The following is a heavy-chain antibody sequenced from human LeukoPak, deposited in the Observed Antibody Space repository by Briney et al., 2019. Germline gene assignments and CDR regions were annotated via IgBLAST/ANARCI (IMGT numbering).Heavy chain of an antibody. J-gene: IGHJ6*02. CDR3: ARDHYDSSGYSFYGMDV. D-gene: IGHD3-22*01. CDR1: DGSISSYY. V-gene: IGHV4-4*07. Sequence: SETLSLTCTVSDGSISSYYWSWIRQPAGKGLEWIGRIYTSGSTNYNPSLKSRVTMSVDTSKNQFSLKLSSVTAADTAVYYCARDHYDSSGYSFYGMDVWGQGTTVTVSS. CDR2: IYTSGST.